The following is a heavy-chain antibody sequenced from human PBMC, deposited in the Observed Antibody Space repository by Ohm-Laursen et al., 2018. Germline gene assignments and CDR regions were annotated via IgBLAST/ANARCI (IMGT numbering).Heavy chain of an antibody. CDR2: ITNSNGGHST. CDR3: AKEGEGIFDSSYFFDY. J-gene: IGHJ4*02. D-gene: IGHD3-22*01. Sequence: SLRLSCAASGFTFRSYAMTWVRQAPGKGLEWVSSITNSNGGHSTYYADSVKGRFNISRDNSKNTLLLQMSWLRAEDTAVYYCAKEGEGIFDSSYFFDYWGQGALVTVSS. V-gene: IGHV3-23*01. CDR1: GFTFRSYA.